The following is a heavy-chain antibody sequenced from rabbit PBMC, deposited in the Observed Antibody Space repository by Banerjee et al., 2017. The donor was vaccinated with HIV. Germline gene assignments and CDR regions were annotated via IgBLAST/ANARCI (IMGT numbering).Heavy chain of an antibody. D-gene: IGHD7-1*01. J-gene: IGHJ6*01. CDR1: GFSFSSSYY. CDR2: IYGGSGGNT. CDR3: ARAGYIAYGFPM. V-gene: IGHV1S45*01. Sequence: QEQLEESGGDLVKPEGSLTLTCTASGFSFSSSYYMCWVRQAPGKGLEWIACIYGGSGGNTYYASWAKGRFTISKTSSTTVTLQMTSLTAADTATYFCARAGYIAYGFPMWGPGTLVTVS.